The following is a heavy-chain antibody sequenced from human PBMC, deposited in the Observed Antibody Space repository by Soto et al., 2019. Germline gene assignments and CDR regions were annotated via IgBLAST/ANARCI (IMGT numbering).Heavy chain of an antibody. CDR3: ARGRTTVFGVVSPFDS. Sequence: PGGSLRLSCAASGFTFSSYSLNWVRQAPGKGLEWVSTITTGSSYIDYVDSVKGRFTISRDDAKNSLYLQMDSLRVDDTAIYYCARGRTTVFGVVSPFDSWGQGTLVTVSS. D-gene: IGHD3-3*01. V-gene: IGHV3-21*01. J-gene: IGHJ4*02. CDR1: GFTFSSYS. CDR2: ITTGSSYI.